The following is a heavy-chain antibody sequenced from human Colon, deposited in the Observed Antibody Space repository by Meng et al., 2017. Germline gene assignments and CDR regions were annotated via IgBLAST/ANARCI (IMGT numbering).Heavy chain of an antibody. D-gene: IGHD3-22*01. Sequence: QVQLQESGPGLVKPSPPLSLTCTVSGGSISTSGHWWSWIRQHPGKGLEWIGYVFYSGSTQYNPSLKSRVSISVDTSKNQFSLKLHSMTAADTAVYYCARDMSGGYYWFDPWGQGTLVTVSS. V-gene: IGHV4-31*03. J-gene: IGHJ5*02. CDR1: GGSISTSGHW. CDR3: ARDMSGGYYWFDP. CDR2: VFYSGST.